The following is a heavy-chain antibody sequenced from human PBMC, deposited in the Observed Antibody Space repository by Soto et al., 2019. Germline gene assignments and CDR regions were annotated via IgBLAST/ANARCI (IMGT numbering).Heavy chain of an antibody. CDR1: GGSISSYY. Sequence: QVQLQESGPGLVKPSETLSLTCTVSGGSISSYYWSWIRQPPGKGLEWIGYIYYSGSTNYNPSLKSRVPISVDTSKNQFSLKLSSVTAADTAVYYCAREGRYCSGGSCYWFDPWGQGTLVTVSS. V-gene: IGHV4-59*01. CDR3: AREGRYCSGGSCYWFDP. CDR2: IYYSGST. D-gene: IGHD2-15*01. J-gene: IGHJ5*02.